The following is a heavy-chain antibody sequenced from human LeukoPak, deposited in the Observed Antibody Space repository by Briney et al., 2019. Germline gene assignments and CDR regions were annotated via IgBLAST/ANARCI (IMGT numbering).Heavy chain of an antibody. CDR2: IIPILGIA. V-gene: IGHV1-69*04. CDR3: ARDLGYCSGGSCYPDY. Sequence: LVKVSCKASGGTFSSYTISWVRQAPGQGLEWMGRIIPILGIANYAQKFQGRVTITADKSTSTAYMELSSLRSEDTAVYYCARDLGYCSGGSCYPDYWGQGTLVTVSS. D-gene: IGHD2-15*01. CDR1: GGTFSSYT. J-gene: IGHJ4*02.